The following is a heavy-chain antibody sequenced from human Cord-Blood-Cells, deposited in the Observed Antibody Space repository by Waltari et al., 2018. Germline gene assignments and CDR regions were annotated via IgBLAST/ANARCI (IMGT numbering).Heavy chain of an antibody. V-gene: IGHV4-34*01. J-gene: IGHJ5*02. CDR2: INHSGST. CDR1: GGSFSGYY. Sequence: AGLLKPSETLSHTCAVYGGSFSGYYWSWIRQPPGKGLEWIGDINHSGSTNYNPSLKRRVTISVDTSKNQFSLKLNSVTAAEPAVYYCASLPYEDSSGYHWFDPWGQGTLVTVSS. CDR3: ASLPYEDSSGYHWFDP. D-gene: IGHD3-22*01.